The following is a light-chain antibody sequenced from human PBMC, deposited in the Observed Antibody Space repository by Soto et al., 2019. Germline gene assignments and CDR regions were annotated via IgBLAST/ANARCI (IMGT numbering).Light chain of an antibody. J-gene: IGKJ1*01. CDR1: QSVSSNY. V-gene: IGKV3-20*01. Sequence: PGERATLSCRASQSVSSNYLAWYQQKPGQAPRLLIYGASNRATGIPDRFSGSGSGTDFTLTISRLEPEDFAVYYCQQYGSSPWTFGQGTKVEIK. CDR3: QQYGSSPWT. CDR2: GAS.